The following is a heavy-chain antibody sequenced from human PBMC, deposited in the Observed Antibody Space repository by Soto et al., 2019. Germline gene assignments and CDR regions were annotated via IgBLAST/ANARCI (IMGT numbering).Heavy chain of an antibody. CDR1: GFTFSSYG. D-gene: IGHD2-15*01. CDR2: ISYDGSNK. Sequence: SLRLSCAASGFTFSSYGMHWVRQAPGKGLEWEAVISYDGSNKYYADSVKGRFTISRDNSKNTLYLQMNSLRAEDTAVYYCAKASDIVVVVAATGVDYWGQGTLVTVSS. J-gene: IGHJ4*02. CDR3: AKASDIVVVVAATGVDY. V-gene: IGHV3-30*18.